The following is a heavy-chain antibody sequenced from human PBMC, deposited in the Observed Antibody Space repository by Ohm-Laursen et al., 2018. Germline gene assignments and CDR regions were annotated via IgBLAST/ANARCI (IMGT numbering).Heavy chain of an antibody. J-gene: IGHJ3*01. Sequence: GTLSLTCAVSGYSISSGYCWGWIRQPPGKGLEWIGNIYYSGSTYYTPSLRSRLTVSVDTSKNQFSLKLSSVTATDTAVYYCARAFWNGYNDAFDVWGQGTMVTVSS. CDR2: IYYSGST. V-gene: IGHV4-38-2*01. CDR1: GYSISSGYC. CDR3: ARAFWNGYNDAFDV. D-gene: IGHD3-3*01.